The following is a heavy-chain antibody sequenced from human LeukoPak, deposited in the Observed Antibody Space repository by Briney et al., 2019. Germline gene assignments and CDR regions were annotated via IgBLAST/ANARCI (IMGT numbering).Heavy chain of an antibody. CDR3: ARSYSSGWVH. J-gene: IGHJ4*02. D-gene: IGHD6-19*01. V-gene: IGHV1-18*01. CDR2: ISGYNGNT. CDR1: GYTFTNYG. Sequence: ASVKVSCKASGYTFTNYGISWVRQAPGQGLEWMGWISGYNGNTNYAQKFQGRVTMTRDTSISTAYMELSRLRSDDTAVYYCARSYSSGWVHWGQGTLVTVSS.